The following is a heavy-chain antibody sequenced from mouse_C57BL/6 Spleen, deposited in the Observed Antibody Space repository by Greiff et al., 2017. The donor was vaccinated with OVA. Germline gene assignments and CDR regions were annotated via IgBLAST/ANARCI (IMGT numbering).Heavy chain of an antibody. J-gene: IGHJ3*01. Sequence: EVQLQESGGGLVKPGGSLKLSCAASGFTFSSYAMSWVRQTPEKRLEWVATISDGGSYTYYPDNVKGRFTISRDNAKNNLYLQMSHLKSEDTAMYYCARDYYGSSYVAWFAYWGQGTLVTVSA. V-gene: IGHV5-4*01. D-gene: IGHD1-1*01. CDR2: ISDGGSYT. CDR3: ARDYYGSSYVAWFAY. CDR1: GFTFSSYA.